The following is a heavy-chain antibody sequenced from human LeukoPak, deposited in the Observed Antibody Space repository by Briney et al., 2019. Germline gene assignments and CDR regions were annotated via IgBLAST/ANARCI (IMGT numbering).Heavy chain of an antibody. CDR1: GFTFSSYS. V-gene: IGHV3-21*01. Sequence: GGSLRLSCAASGFTFSSYSMNWVRQAPGKGLEWVSSITSSSSYIYYADSVKGRFTISRDNAKNSLYLQMNSLRAEDTAVSYCASGGHDYGDSWGQGTLVTVSS. D-gene: IGHD4/OR15-4a*01. CDR3: ASGGHDYGDS. CDR2: ITSSSSYI. J-gene: IGHJ4*02.